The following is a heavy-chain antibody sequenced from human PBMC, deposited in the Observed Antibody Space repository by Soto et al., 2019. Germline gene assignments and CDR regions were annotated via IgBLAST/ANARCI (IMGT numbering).Heavy chain of an antibody. J-gene: IGHJ4*02. Sequence: GASAKACCKACRYTLTGYYMHWVRQAPGQGLEWMAWINAGNGNTKYSQKFQGRVTITRDTSASTAYMELSRLRFDDTAVYYCAREYISSWFDYRGQGTLVTVSS. V-gene: IGHV1-3*01. CDR2: INAGNGNT. CDR3: AREYISSWFDY. D-gene: IGHD6-13*01. CDR1: RYTLTGYY.